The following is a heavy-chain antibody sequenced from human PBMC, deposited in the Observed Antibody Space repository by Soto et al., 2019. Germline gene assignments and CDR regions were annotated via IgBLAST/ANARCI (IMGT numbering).Heavy chain of an antibody. Sequence: SETLSLTCAVYGGSFSGYYWSWIRQPPGKGLEWIGEINHSGGTNYNPSLKIRVIISVDTSKNQFSLKLRTVTAADTAVYYCARPHRYYYGMDVWGQGTTVTVSS. J-gene: IGHJ6*02. CDR3: ARPHRYYYGMDV. CDR1: GGSFSGYY. CDR2: INHSGGT. V-gene: IGHV4-34*01.